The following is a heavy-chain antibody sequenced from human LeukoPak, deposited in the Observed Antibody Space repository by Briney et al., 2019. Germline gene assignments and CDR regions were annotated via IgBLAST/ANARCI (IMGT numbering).Heavy chain of an antibody. CDR3: ARGRVAAMARSPWVY. D-gene: IGHD5-18*01. Sequence: PSETLSLTCAVYGGSFSGYYWSWIRQPPGKGLEWIGEINHSGSTNYNPSLKSRVTISVDTSKNQFSLKLSSVTAADTAVYYCARGRVAAMARSPWVYWGQGTLVTVSS. CDR2: INHSGST. CDR1: GGSFSGYY. J-gene: IGHJ4*02. V-gene: IGHV4-34*01.